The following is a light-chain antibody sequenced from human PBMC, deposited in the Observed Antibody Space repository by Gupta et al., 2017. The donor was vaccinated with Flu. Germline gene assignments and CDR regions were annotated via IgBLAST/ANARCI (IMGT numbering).Light chain of an antibody. J-gene: IGLJ3*02. Sequence: SSSNIGNNYVSCDQPLPGTGPKLLIYENNKRPSGIPDRCSGSRADTSATLGITGLQPGDEADYYCGTWDSSLSAWVFGGGTKLTVL. CDR3: GTWDSSLSAWV. V-gene: IGLV1-51*02. CDR1: SSNIGNNY. CDR2: ENN.